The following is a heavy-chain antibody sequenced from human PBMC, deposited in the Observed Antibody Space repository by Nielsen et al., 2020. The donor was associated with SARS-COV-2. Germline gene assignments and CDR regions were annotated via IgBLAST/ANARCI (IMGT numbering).Heavy chain of an antibody. Sequence: WVRQAPGQGLEWMGWINTNTGNPTYAQGFTGRFVFSLDTSVSTAYLQISSLKAEDTAVYYCAGSLYGSGSSRDYYYYYGMDVWGQGTTVTVSS. CDR2: INTNTGNP. V-gene: IGHV7-4-1*02. J-gene: IGHJ6*02. D-gene: IGHD3-10*01. CDR3: AGSLYGSGSSRDYYYYYGMDV.